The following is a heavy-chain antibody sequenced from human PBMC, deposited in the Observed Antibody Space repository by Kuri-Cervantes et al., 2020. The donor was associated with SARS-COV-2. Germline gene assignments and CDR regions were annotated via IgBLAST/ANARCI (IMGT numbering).Heavy chain of an antibody. J-gene: IGHJ5*02. D-gene: IGHD2-2*01. CDR2: IWYDGSNK. CDR3: ARDYGERLVVPAAMGWFDP. Sequence: GGSLRLSCAASGFTFRSYWMSWVRQAPGKGLEWVAVIWYDGSNKYYADSVKGRFTISRDNSKNTLYLQMNSLRAEDTAVYYCARDYGERLVVPAAMGWFDPWGQGTLVTVSS. CDR1: GFTFRSYW. V-gene: IGHV3-33*08.